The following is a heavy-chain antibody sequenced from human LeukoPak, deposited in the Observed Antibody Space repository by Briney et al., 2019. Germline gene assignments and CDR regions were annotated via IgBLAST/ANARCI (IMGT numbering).Heavy chain of an antibody. D-gene: IGHD5-18*01. V-gene: IGHV3-30*02. CDR2: IRSDGSNE. CDR1: GFTFSNYA. Sequence: GGSLRLSCAASGFTFSNYAMHWVRQAPGKGLEWVALIRSDGSNEYSADSVKGRFTISRDNSRNTLYLQMNSLRAEDTAVYYCARESGALRGYSYGHWGQGTLVTVSS. CDR3: ARESGALRGYSYGH. J-gene: IGHJ4*02.